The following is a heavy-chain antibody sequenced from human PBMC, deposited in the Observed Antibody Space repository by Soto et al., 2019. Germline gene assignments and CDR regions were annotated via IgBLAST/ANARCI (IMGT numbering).Heavy chain of an antibody. D-gene: IGHD3-16*02. CDR2: ISGSGGST. CDR1: GFTFSSYA. CDR3: AATFMITFGGVIADYFDY. J-gene: IGHJ4*02. Sequence: PGGSLRLSCAASGFTFSSYAMSWVRQAPGKGLEWVSAISGSGGSTYYADSVKGRFTISRDNSKNTLYLQMNSLRAEDTAVYYCAATFMITFGGVIADYFDYWGQGTLVTVSS. V-gene: IGHV3-23*01.